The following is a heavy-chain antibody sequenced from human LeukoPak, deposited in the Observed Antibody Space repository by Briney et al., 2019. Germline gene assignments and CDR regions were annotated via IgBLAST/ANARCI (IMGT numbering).Heavy chain of an antibody. Sequence: PGGSLRLSCAASGFTFSSYSMNWVRQAPGKGLEWVSSISSSSSYIYYADSVKGRFTISRDNAKNSLYLQMNSLRAEDTAVYYCAKDPHVVASKYYFDYWGQGTLVTVSS. CDR3: AKDPHVVASKYYFDY. V-gene: IGHV3-21*04. D-gene: IGHD5-12*01. CDR2: ISSSSSYI. J-gene: IGHJ4*02. CDR1: GFTFSSYS.